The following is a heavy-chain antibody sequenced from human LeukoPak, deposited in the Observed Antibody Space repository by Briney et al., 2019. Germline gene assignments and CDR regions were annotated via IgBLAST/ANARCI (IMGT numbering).Heavy chain of an antibody. CDR1: GYTFTSYG. D-gene: IGHD6-19*01. J-gene: IGHJ3*02. V-gene: IGHV1-18*01. CDR3: ARVRSSGGWYPYHALDI. CDR2: ISPDGGNT. Sequence: RASLKLSCAASGYTFTSYGISWVRQAPGQGLEWMGRISPDGGNTYYAQNLKGRVTMTTDTSTSTAYMELRSLRSDDTAVYYCARVRSSGGWYPYHALDIWGQGTMVTVSS.